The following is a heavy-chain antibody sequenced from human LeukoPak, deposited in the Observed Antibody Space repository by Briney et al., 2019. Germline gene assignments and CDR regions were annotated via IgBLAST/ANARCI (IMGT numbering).Heavy chain of an antibody. CDR1: GYTFTGYY. J-gene: IGHJ3*02. Sequence: ASVKVSCKASGYTFTGYYMHWIRQAPGHGLEWMGWINPNSGGTNYAQKFQGRVTMTRDTAISTAYMELSRLRSDDTAVYYCARVYSSGWYAMGDAFDIWGQGTMVTVSS. V-gene: IGHV1-2*02. D-gene: IGHD6-19*01. CDR3: ARVYSSGWYAMGDAFDI. CDR2: INPNSGGT.